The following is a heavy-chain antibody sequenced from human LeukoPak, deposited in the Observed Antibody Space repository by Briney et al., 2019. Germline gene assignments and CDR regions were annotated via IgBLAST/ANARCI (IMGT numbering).Heavy chain of an antibody. CDR1: GYSISSGYY. Sequence: SETLSLTCTVSGYSISSGYYWGWIRQPPGKGLEWIGSIYHSGSTYYNPSLKSRVTISVDTSKNQFSLKLSSVTAASTAVYYSAREKRDYYDSRGYYFGLFDPWGQGTLVTVSS. D-gene: IGHD3-22*01. J-gene: IGHJ5*02. V-gene: IGHV4-38-2*02. CDR3: AREKRDYYDSRGYYFGLFDP. CDR2: IYHSGST.